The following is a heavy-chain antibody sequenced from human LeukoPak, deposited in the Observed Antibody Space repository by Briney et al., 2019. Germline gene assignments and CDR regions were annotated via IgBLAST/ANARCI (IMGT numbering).Heavy chain of an antibody. V-gene: IGHV3-48*03. D-gene: IGHD5-24*01. CDR1: GFTFSSYE. Sequence: GGSLRLSCAASGFTFSSYEMNWVRQAPGKGLEWVSYIDSSGSNIHYADSVKGRFTISRDNAKNSLYLQMNSLRAEDTAVYYYARTKEMASISYFDSWGQGTLVTVSS. J-gene: IGHJ4*02. CDR2: IDSSGSNI. CDR3: ARTKEMASISYFDS.